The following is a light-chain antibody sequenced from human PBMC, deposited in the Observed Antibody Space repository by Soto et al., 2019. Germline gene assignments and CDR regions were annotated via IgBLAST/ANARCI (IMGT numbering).Light chain of an antibody. J-gene: IGKJ1*01. V-gene: IGKV2-28*01. CDR3: MHALETPLT. CDR2: LGS. Sequence: DLVMTQSPLSLPVTPGEPASISCRSSQSLLHSNGYNYLDWYLQKPGQSPQLLIYLGSNRASGVPDRFSGSGSVTEFTLNISRVEAEDAGVYYCMHALETPLTFGQGTKVEIK. CDR1: QSLLHSNGYNY.